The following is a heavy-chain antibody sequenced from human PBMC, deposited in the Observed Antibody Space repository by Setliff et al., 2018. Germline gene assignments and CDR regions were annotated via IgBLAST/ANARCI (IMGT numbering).Heavy chain of an antibody. CDR3: ATGGYSSGWYPDY. D-gene: IGHD6-19*01. J-gene: IGHJ4*02. CDR2: MNPNNGNT. CDR1: GYTFINYE. Sequence: ASVKVSCKASGYTFINYEINWVRQATGQGLEWMGGMNPNNGNTGYAQKFQGRVTMTRNTSISTAYMELSSLRSEDTAVYYCATGGYSSGWYPDYWGQGTLVTVSS. V-gene: IGHV1-8*02.